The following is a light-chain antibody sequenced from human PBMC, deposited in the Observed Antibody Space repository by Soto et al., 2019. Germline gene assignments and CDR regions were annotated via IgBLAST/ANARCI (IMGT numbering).Light chain of an antibody. CDR3: QQRSNWPPVIT. J-gene: IGKJ5*01. Sequence: EIVLTQSPGTLSLSPGERATLSCRASQSVSSSYLAWYQQKLGQAPRLLIYGASSRATGIPDRFSGSGSGTDFTLTISSLEPEDFAVYYCQQRSNWPPVITFGQGTRLEIK. CDR1: QSVSSSY. CDR2: GAS. V-gene: IGKV3D-20*02.